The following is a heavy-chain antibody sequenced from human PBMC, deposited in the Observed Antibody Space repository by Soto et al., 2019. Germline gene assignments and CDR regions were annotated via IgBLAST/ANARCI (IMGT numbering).Heavy chain of an antibody. CDR2: IKSRTYGGTT. V-gene: IGHV3-15*01. Sequence: GGSLRLSCAASGFIFNDAWMSWVRQAPGKGLEWVGRIKSRTYGGTTEDAARGKGRFSISRDDSKSPLYLQMNSLQIDDTAVYYCTHDPAIAVPGAWGQGTLVTVSS. D-gene: IGHD1-1*01. J-gene: IGHJ5*02. CDR3: THDPAIAVPGA. CDR1: GFIFNDAW.